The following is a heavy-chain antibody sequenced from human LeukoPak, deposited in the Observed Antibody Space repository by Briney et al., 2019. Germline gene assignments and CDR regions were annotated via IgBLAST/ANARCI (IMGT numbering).Heavy chain of an antibody. D-gene: IGHD6-13*01. CDR1: GFTFSSYS. Sequence: GGSLRLSCAASGFTFSSYSMNWVRQAPGKGLEWVSYISSSSSTIYYADSVKGRFTISRDNAKNSLYLQMNSLRAEDTAVYYCARAPPLYSSQYMDVWGKGTTVTVSS. CDR3: ARAPPLYSSQYMDV. CDR2: ISSSSSTI. J-gene: IGHJ6*03. V-gene: IGHV3-48*01.